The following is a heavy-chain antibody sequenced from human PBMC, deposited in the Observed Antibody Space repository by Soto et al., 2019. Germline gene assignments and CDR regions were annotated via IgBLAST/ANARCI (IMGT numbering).Heavy chain of an antibody. CDR2: IIPIFGTA. V-gene: IGHV1-69*13. J-gene: IGHJ5*02. D-gene: IGHD2-2*01. CDR3: ARAVVVPAAKGASGWFDP. CDR1: GGTVSSYA. Sequence: SVKASCKASGGTVSSYANSWVRQAPGQGLEWMGGIIPIFGTANYAQKFQGRVTITADESTSTAYMELSSLRSEDTAVYYCARAVVVPAAKGASGWFDPWGQGTLVTVSS.